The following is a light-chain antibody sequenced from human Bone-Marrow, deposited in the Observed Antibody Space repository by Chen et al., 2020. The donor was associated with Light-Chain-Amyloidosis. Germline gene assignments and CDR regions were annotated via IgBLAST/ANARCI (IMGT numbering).Light chain of an antibody. CDR1: QTISSNY. Sequence: EIVLTQSPGTLSLSPGEGANLSCRASQTISSNYVTWYHQKFGQAPRLLIYVSSSRATGIPDRFTGSGSGTDFTLTINRLEPEDFAMYYCQQYGTSPLTFGGGTKVEIK. CDR2: VSS. V-gene: IGKV3-20*01. J-gene: IGKJ4*01. CDR3: QQYGTSPLT.